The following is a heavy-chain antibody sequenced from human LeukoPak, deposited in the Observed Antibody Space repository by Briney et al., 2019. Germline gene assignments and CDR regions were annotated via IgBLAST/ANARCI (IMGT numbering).Heavy chain of an antibody. CDR3: ARGSIAAADLTFVY. V-gene: IGHV1-69*05. J-gene: IGHJ4*02. D-gene: IGHD6-13*01. Sequence: GASVKVSCKASGGTFSSYAISWVRQAPGQGLEWMGRIIPIFGTANYAQKFQGRVTITTDESTSTAYMELSSLRSEDTAVYYCARGSIAAADLTFVYCGEGKLVTVSS. CDR1: GGTFSSYA. CDR2: IIPIFGTA.